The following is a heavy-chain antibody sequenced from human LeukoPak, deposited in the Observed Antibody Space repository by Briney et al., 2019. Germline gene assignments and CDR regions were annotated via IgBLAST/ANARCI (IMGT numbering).Heavy chain of an antibody. Sequence: SETLSLTCAVYGGSFSGYYWSWIRQPPGKGLEWIGEITHRGSTNYNPSLKSRVTISVDTSKNQFSLKLNSVTAADTAVYYCARYDIVATNWFDHWGQGTLVTVSS. J-gene: IGHJ5*02. CDR3: ARYDIVATNWFDH. D-gene: IGHD5-12*01. CDR2: ITHRGST. V-gene: IGHV4-34*01. CDR1: GGSFSGYY.